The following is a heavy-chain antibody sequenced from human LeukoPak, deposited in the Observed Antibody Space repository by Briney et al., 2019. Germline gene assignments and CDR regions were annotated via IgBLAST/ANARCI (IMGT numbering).Heavy chain of an antibody. CDR2: IKQDGSEK. J-gene: IGHJ4*02. D-gene: IGHD1-26*01. CDR1: GFTVSSNY. CDR3: ARGGSQPDY. V-gene: IGHV3-7*01. Sequence: GGSLRLSCAASGFTVSSNYMSWVRQAPGKGLEWVANIKQDGSEKYYVDSVKGRFTISRDNAKNSLYLQMNSLRAEDTAVYYCARGGSQPDYWGQGTLVTVSS.